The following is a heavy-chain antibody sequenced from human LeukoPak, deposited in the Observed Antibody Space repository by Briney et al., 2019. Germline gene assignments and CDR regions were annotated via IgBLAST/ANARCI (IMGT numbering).Heavy chain of an antibody. CDR3: ARGGYSFGFKWDYFDY. J-gene: IGHJ4*02. Sequence: GGSLRLSCAASGFTFSSYSMYWVRQAPGKGLEWVSFISSGSNYIYYTDSVKGRFTISRDNTKNSLYLQMNSLRGEDTAVYYCARGGYSFGFKWDYFDYWGQGTLVTVSS. CDR2: ISSGSNYI. D-gene: IGHD5-18*01. V-gene: IGHV3-21*01. CDR1: GFTFSSYS.